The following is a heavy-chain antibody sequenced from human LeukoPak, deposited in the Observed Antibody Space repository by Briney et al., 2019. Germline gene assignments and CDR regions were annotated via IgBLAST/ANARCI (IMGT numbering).Heavy chain of an antibody. CDR3: ARHPFSTSSIDY. V-gene: IGHV4-4*07. J-gene: IGHJ4*02. CDR2: MYSSGTI. D-gene: IGHD6-6*01. Sequence: NPSETLSLTCTVSGDSISSSYWSWIRQPAGKELEWIGRMYSSGTIKYNPSLKSRVTMSVDTSKNQFSLKLNSVTATDTAVYYRARHPFSTSSIDYWGQGTLVTVSS. CDR1: GDSISSSY.